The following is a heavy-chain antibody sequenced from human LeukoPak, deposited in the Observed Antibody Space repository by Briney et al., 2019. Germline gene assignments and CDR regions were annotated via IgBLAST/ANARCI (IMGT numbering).Heavy chain of an antibody. CDR2: ISYDGSNK. D-gene: IGHD3-22*01. CDR1: GFTFSSYA. Sequence: GGSLRLSCAASGFTFSSYAMHWVRQAPGKGLEWVAVISYDGSNKYYADSVKGRFTISRDNSKNTLYLQMNSLRAEDTAVYYCARSDSNLPRFDYWGQGTLVTVSS. CDR3: ARSDSNLPRFDY. V-gene: IGHV3-30-3*01. J-gene: IGHJ4*02.